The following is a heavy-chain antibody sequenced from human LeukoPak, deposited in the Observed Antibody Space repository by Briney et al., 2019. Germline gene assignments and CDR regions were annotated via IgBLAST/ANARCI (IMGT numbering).Heavy chain of an antibody. CDR2: VRNEIHTT. CDR3: VRPHGTGWSNHYFDY. CDR1: GFTFSDFY. Sequence: PGGSLRLSCVASGFTFSDFYMDWVRQAPGKGLEWLGRVRNEIHTTEYAASVKGRFTFSRDDSKNSLFLQMNNLKTEDTAVYYCVRPHGTGWSNHYFDYWGQGTLVTVSS. D-gene: IGHD6-19*01. V-gene: IGHV3-72*01. J-gene: IGHJ4*02.